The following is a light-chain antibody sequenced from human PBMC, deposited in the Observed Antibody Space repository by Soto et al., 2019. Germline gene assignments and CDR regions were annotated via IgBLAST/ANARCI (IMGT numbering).Light chain of an antibody. CDR1: SSNIGSNY. V-gene: IGLV1-47*01. J-gene: IGLJ3*02. CDR3: AAWNDNLSGWV. Sequence: QSVLTQPPSASGTPGQRVTISCSGSSSNIGSNYVYWYQQLPGTAPKLLIYRNNQRPSGVPDRFSGSKSGTSASLAISGLRSEDEADYDYAAWNDNLSGWVFGGGTKLTVL. CDR2: RNN.